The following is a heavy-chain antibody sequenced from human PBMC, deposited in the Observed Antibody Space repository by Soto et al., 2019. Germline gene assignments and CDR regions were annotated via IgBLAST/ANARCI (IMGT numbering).Heavy chain of an antibody. V-gene: IGHV1-3*01. D-gene: IGHD6-13*01. Sequence: GXSVKVSCKPSGYTLTSYGIHWVRQAPGQRLEWMGWINAANGDTKYSPKFQGRVTITRDTSASTAYMELSSLRSEDTAVYYCVRRHVSATGIDWFDPWGQGTLVTVSS. CDR2: INAANGDT. J-gene: IGHJ5*02. CDR3: VRRHVSATGIDWFDP. CDR1: GYTLTSYG.